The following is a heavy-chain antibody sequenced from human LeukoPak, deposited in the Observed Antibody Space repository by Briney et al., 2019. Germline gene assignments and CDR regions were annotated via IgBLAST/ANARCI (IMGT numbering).Heavy chain of an antibody. J-gene: IGHJ4*02. CDR1: GFTFSSYA. CDR3: ARELGYCSSTSCLLFRFDY. V-gene: IGHV3-30*04. D-gene: IGHD2-2*01. Sequence: GGFLRLSCAASGFTFSSYAMHWVRQAPGKGLEWVAVISYDGSNKYYADSVKGRFTISRDNSKNTLYLQVNSLRAEDTAVYYCARELGYCSSTSCLLFRFDYWGQGTLVTVSS. CDR2: ISYDGSNK.